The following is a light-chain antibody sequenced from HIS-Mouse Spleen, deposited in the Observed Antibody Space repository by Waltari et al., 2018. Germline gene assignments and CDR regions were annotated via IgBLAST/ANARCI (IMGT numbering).Light chain of an antibody. CDR3: YSTDSSGNHRV. V-gene: IGLV3-10*01. CDR2: EDS. CDR1: ALPTTS. Sequence: SYELTQPPSVSVSPGQTARITCTGAALPTTSAYWYQQQSGQAPVLVIYEDSKRPSGIPERFSGSSSGTMATLTISGAQVEDEADYYCYSTDSSGNHRVFGGGTKLTVL. J-gene: IGLJ2*01.